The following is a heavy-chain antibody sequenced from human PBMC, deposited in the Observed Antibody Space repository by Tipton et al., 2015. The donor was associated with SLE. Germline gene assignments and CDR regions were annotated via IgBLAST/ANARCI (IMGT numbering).Heavy chain of an antibody. J-gene: IGHJ4*02. CDR2: IYYSGST. V-gene: IGHV4-39*07. CDR3: ARHSAGYSSGSFDY. CDR1: GGSISSYY. Sequence: TLSLTCTVSGGSISSYYWSWIRQPPGKGLEWIGSIYYSGSTYYHPSLKSRVTISVDTSKNQFSLKLSSVTAAATAVYYCARHSAGYSSGSFDYWGQGTLVTVSS. D-gene: IGHD6-19*01.